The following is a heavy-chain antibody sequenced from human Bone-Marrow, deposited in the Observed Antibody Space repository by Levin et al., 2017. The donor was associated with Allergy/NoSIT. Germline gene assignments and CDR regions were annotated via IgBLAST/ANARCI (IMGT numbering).Heavy chain of an antibody. D-gene: IGHD3-3*01. V-gene: IGHV4-34*01. CDR3: ARESGSAGDPFDY. CDR1: GGSLSDYY. Sequence: GSLRLSCAVYGGSLSDYYWSWIRQPPGKGLEWIGEIKHSGSTYYNPSLESRVTMSIDTSENEFSVKLTSVTAADTAVYYCARESGSAGDPFDYWGQGTLVTVSS. J-gene: IGHJ4*02. CDR2: IKHSGST.